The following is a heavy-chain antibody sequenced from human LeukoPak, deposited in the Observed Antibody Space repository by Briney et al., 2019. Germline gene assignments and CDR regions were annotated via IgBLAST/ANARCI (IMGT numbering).Heavy chain of an antibody. J-gene: IGHJ4*02. CDR3: ARGIEMATIRYYFDY. CDR2: IIPIFGTA. V-gene: IGHV1-69*13. CDR1: GGTFSSYA. D-gene: IGHD5-24*01. Sequence: ASVKVSCKASGGTFSSYAISWVRQAPGQGLEWMGGIIPIFGTANYAQKFQGRVTITADESTSTAYMELSSPRSEDTAVYYCARGIEMATIRYYFDYWGQGTLVTVSS.